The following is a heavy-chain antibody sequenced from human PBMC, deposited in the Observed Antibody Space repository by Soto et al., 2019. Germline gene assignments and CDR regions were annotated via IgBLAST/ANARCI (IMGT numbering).Heavy chain of an antibody. CDR1: GYTFQNYH. V-gene: IGHV1-46*02. CDR2: IHPSGDTK. J-gene: IGHJ4*02. CDR3: ARDLWGSWTVDY. D-gene: IGHD3-16*01. Sequence: QVQLVQSGAAVKEPGASVKVSCQASGYTFQNYHMHWVRQAPGQGLEWMGIIHPSGDTKTYAQRFQGRLAMTRDASTSTAYMELSSLTSEDTAVYFCARDLWGSWTVDYWGQGTLVTVSS.